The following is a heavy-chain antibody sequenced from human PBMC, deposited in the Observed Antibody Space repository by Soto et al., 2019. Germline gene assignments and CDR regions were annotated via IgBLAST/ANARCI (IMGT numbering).Heavy chain of an antibody. CDR2: ISGSGGST. V-gene: IGHV3-23*01. D-gene: IGHD4-17*01. CDR1: GFTFSSYA. J-gene: IGHJ6*02. CDR3: AKDLAQTTVTTLPIENYYYYGMDV. Sequence: GGSLRLSCAASGFTFSSYAMSWVRQAPGKGLEWVSAISGSGGSTYYADSVKGRFTISRDNSKNTLYLQMNSLRAEDTAVYYCAKDLAQTTVTTLPIENYYYYGMDVWGQGTTVTVSS.